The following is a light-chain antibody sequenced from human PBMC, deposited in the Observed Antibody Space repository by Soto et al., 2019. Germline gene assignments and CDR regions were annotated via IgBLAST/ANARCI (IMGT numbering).Light chain of an antibody. J-gene: IGKJ2*01. Sequence: DIQMTQSPSSLSASVGDRVTITCRASQSITNYLNWYQQKPGKAPKLLIYAASSLQSGVPSRFSGSGSETDFSLAISSLQAEDFATYYCQQSYSSPHTFGQGTKLEIK. CDR3: QQSYSSPHT. CDR1: QSITNY. CDR2: AAS. V-gene: IGKV1-39*01.